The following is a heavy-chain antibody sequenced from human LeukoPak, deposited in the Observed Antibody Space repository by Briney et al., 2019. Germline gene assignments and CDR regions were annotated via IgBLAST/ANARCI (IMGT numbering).Heavy chain of an antibody. J-gene: IGHJ3*02. CDR2: ISYDGSHK. D-gene: IGHD3-16*02. CDR1: GFTFSSYA. V-gene: IGHV3-30*04. Sequence: GGSLRLSCAAAGFTFSSYAMHWVRQAPGKGLECVTLISYDGSHKDYADSVKGRFTISRDNSKNTLYLQMNSLRAEDTAVYYCAKDRHWGSYRSAFDIWGQGTMVTVSS. CDR3: AKDRHWGSYRSAFDI.